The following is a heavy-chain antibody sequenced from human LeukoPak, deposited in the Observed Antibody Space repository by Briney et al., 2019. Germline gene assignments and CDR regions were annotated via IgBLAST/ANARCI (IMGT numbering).Heavy chain of an antibody. CDR1: GASFSGYY. Sequence: SETLSLTCAVYGASFSGYYWSWIRQPPGKGLEWIGEINHGGSTNYNPSLKSRVTISVDTSKNQFSLKLSSVTAADTAVYYCASRIVVVTADPQDAFDIWGQGTMVTVSS. V-gene: IGHV4-34*01. CDR3: ASRIVVVTADPQDAFDI. J-gene: IGHJ3*02. CDR2: INHGGST. D-gene: IGHD2-21*02.